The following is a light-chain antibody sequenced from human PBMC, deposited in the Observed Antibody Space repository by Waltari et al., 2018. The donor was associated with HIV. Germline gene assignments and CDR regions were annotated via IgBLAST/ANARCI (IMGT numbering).Light chain of an antibody. J-gene: IGLJ3*02. CDR1: SGSVSRSYY. V-gene: IGLV8-61*01. CDR2: NTD. CDR3: LLYMASGRV. Sequence: QTVVPQEPSFSVSPGGTITLTCGVCSGSVSRSYYPNWYQQTTGQPPRTLIYNTDTRSSGVPDRFSGSIVGNKAALTLTEAQSEDESDYYCLLYMASGRVFGGGTRLTVL.